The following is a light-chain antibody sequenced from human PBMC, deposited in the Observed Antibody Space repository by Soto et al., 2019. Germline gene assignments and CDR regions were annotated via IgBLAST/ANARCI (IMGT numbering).Light chain of an antibody. Sequence: EIVLTQSPGTLSLSPGERATLSCRASQSVSSSYLAWFQQKPGQAPRLLIYGASSRATGIPDRFSGSGSGTDFTLTISRLEPEDFAVYYCQQYGSLPHTFGQGTKLEIK. CDR2: GAS. CDR1: QSVSSSY. CDR3: QQYGSLPHT. V-gene: IGKV3-20*01. J-gene: IGKJ2*01.